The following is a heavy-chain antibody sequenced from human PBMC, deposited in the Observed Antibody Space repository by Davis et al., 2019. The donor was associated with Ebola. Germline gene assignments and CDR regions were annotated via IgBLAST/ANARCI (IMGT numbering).Heavy chain of an antibody. D-gene: IGHD3-10*01. J-gene: IGHJ4*02. V-gene: IGHV6-1*01. CDR3: ARDRDYYGPDN. CDR2: IYYNSKWNN. CDR1: GDSVSGNNGA. Sequence: HSQTLSFTCDISGDSVSGNNGAWNWIRQSPSRGLEWLGRIYYNSKWNNDYAVSVKSRITINPDTSKNQFSLQLNSVTPEDTAVYYCARDRDYYGPDNWGRGTLVTVSS.